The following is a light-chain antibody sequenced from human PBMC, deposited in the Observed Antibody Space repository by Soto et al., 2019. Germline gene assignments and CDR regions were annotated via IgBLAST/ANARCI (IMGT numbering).Light chain of an antibody. J-gene: IGKJ5*01. CDR2: GAS. V-gene: IGKV3-20*01. CDR1: QSVSSSY. Sequence: EIVLTQSPGTLSLSPGERATLSCRASQSVSSSYLAWYQQKPGQAPRLLIYGASSRATGIPDRFSGSGSGTDFTPPISSLEHEDFAVYYCQQYGSSPITFGQGTRLEIK. CDR3: QQYGSSPIT.